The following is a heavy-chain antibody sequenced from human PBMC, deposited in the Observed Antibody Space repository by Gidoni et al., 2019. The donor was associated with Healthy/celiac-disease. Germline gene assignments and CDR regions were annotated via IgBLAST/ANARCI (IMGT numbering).Heavy chain of an antibody. D-gene: IGHD6-19*01. Sequence: EVQLVESGGGLVQPGGSLKLSCAASGFTFSGSAMHWVRQASGKGLEWVCRIRSKANSYATAYAASVKGRFTISRDDSKNTAYLQMNSLKTEDTAVYYCTRPGIAVAGTAPIIGDDIWGQGTMVTVSS. J-gene: IGHJ3*02. CDR1: GFTFSGSA. CDR2: IRSKANSYAT. CDR3: TRPGIAVAGTAPIIGDDI. V-gene: IGHV3-73*02.